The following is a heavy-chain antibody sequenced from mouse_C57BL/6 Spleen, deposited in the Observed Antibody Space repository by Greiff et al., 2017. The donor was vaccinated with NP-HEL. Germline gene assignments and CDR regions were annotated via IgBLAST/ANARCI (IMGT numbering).Heavy chain of an antibody. Sequence: EVQLVESGGGLVQPGGSMKLSCVASGFTFSNYWMNWVRQSPEKGLEWVAQIRLKSDNYATHYAESVKGRFTISRDDSKSSVYLQMNNLRAEDTGIYYCTGGGFYYDYDGGFAYWGQGTLVTVSA. CDR3: TGGGFYYDYDGGFAY. D-gene: IGHD2-4*01. CDR2: IRLKSDNYAT. V-gene: IGHV6-3*01. CDR1: GFTFSNYW. J-gene: IGHJ3*01.